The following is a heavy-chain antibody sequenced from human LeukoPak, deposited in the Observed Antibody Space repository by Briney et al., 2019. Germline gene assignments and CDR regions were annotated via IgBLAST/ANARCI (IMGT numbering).Heavy chain of an antibody. CDR2: TSGDGGTT. J-gene: IGHJ2*01. V-gene: IGHV3-43*02. CDR3: AKDMVWGWFFDL. Sequence: GGSLRLSCAASGFKFADYAMHWVRQIPGGGLEWVSLTSGDGGTTYFADSVEGRFTISRDNSKNSLYLQMNSRRTEDTAFYYCAKDMVWGWFFDLWGRGTLVTVSS. CDR1: GFKFADYA. D-gene: IGHD7-27*01.